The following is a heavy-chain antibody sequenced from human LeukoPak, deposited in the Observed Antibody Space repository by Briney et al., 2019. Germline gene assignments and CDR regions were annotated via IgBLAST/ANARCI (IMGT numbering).Heavy chain of an antibody. D-gene: IGHD3-22*01. CDR2: IYSGGST. CDR1: GFTVSSNY. Sequence: GGSLRLSCAASGFTVSSNYMSWVRQAPGKGLEWVSVIYSGGSTYYADSVKGRFTISRDNSKNTLYLQMNSLRAEDTAVYYCARDALSYDSSGYYYGGYFDYWGQGTLVTVSS. CDR3: ARDALSYDSSGYYYGGYFDY. V-gene: IGHV3-66*01. J-gene: IGHJ4*02.